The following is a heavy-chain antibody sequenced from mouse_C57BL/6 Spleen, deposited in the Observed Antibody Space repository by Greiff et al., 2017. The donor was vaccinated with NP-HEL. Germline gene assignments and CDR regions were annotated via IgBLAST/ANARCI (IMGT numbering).Heavy chain of an antibody. CDR3: ARGNYYGSSTWFAY. V-gene: IGHV5-17*01. CDR2: ISSGSSTI. CDR1: GFTFSDYG. D-gene: IGHD1-1*01. Sequence: EVQWVESGGGLVKPGGSLKLSCAASGFTFSDYGMHWVRQAPEKGLEWVAYISSGSSTIYYADTVKGRFTISRDNAKNTLFLQMTSLRSEDTAMYYCARGNYYGSSTWFAYWGQGTLVTVSA. J-gene: IGHJ3*01.